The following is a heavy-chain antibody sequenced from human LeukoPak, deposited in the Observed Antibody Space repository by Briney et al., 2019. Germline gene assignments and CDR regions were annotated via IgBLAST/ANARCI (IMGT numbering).Heavy chain of an antibody. Sequence: SGGPLRLSCAASGFTFSSYWMSWVRQAPGKGLEWVANIKQDGSEKYYVDSVKGRSTISRDNAKNSLYLQMNSLRAEDTAVYYCARGIAARHVRYYYYMDVWGKGTTVTVSS. CDR1: GFTFSSYW. J-gene: IGHJ6*03. V-gene: IGHV3-7*01. D-gene: IGHD6-6*01. CDR3: ARGIAARHVRYYYYMDV. CDR2: IKQDGSEK.